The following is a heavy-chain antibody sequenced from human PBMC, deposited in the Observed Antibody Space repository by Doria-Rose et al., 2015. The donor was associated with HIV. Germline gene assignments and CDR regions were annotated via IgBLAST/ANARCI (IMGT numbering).Heavy chain of an antibody. J-gene: IGHJ4*02. CDR2: ISSSSSYI. CDR1: GFTFSSYS. Sequence: VQLVQSGGGLVKPGGSLRLSCAASGFTFSSYSMNWVRQAPGKGLEWVSSISSSSSYIYYADSVKGRFTISRDNAKNSLDLQMNSLRAEDTAVYYCARGSPTSVPGTKGGGDYWGQGTLVTVSS. CDR3: ARGSPTSVPGTKGGGDY. V-gene: IGHV3-21*03. D-gene: IGHD2-8*01.